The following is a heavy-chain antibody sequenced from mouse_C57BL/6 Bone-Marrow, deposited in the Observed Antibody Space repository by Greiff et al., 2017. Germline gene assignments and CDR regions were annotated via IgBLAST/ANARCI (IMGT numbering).Heavy chain of an antibody. CDR3: ARLRVYYYGSSFAWFSY. J-gene: IGHJ3*01. CDR1: GYTFTSYG. V-gene: IGHV1-81*01. D-gene: IGHD1-1*01. CDR2: IYPRSGNT. Sequence: VQLQQSGAELARPGASVKLSCKASGYTFTSYGISWVKQRTGKGLEWIGEIYPRSGNTYYNEKFKGKATLTAYKYSSTVYLELRSLTSEVSSFYFCARLRVYYYGSSFAWFSYCCQGTLVTVSA.